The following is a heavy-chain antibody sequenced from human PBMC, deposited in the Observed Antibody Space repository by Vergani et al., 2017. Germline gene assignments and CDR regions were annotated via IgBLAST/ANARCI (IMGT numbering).Heavy chain of an antibody. V-gene: IGHV3-23*01. D-gene: IGHD1-14*01. CDR3: AREGGGGPGNKYAGYFDD. Sequence: EVQLLESGGGLVQPGGSLRLSCAASGFTFSSYAMSWVRQAPGKGLEWVSAISGSVGSTYYADSAKGRFTISRANSKTTLYLEMNSLRAEDTTVYYCAREGGGGPGNKYAGYFDDWGEGSLVTGSS. CDR1: GFTFSSYA. CDR2: ISGSVGST. J-gene: IGHJ4*02.